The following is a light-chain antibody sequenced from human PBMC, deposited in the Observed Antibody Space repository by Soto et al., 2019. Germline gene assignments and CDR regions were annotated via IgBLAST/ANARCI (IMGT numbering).Light chain of an antibody. CDR1: QSISTL. CDR3: QQYHTYWT. J-gene: IGKJ1*01. Sequence: IQMTQSPSTLSASVGDSVTITCRASQSISTLTAWYQQKPGKAPRLLLYESSVLESGVPSRFSGDGSGTDFTLTISGLQPDDSPIYYCQQYHTYWTFGQGTKVEVK. CDR2: ESS. V-gene: IGKV1-5*03.